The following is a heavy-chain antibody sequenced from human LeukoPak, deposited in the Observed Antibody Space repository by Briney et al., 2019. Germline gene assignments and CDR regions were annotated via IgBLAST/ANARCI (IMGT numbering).Heavy chain of an antibody. CDR2: ISAYNGNT. CDR3: ARDTAEGWGIRYYYDSSGYGPFDY. CDR1: GYTFTSYG. Sequence: GASVKVSCKASGYTFTSYGISWVRQAPGQGLEWMGWISAYNGNTNYAQKLQGRVIMTTDTSTSTAYMELRSLRSDDTAVYYCARDTAEGWGIRYYYDSSGYGPFDYWGQGTLVTVSS. D-gene: IGHD3-22*01. V-gene: IGHV1-18*01. J-gene: IGHJ4*02.